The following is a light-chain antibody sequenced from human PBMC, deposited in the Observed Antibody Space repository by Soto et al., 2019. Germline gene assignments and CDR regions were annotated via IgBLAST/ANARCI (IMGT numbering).Light chain of an antibody. V-gene: IGKV3-15*01. CDR2: DAS. Sequence: IVFTQSPCTLSLSPGERATLSFRASQTIRSTLAWFQQKPGQAPRLLIYDASTRANGIPARFRGSGSGTEFTLTISSLQSEDFAVYYCQQYDNWPRTFGQGTKVDIK. J-gene: IGKJ1*01. CDR1: QTIRST. CDR3: QQYDNWPRT.